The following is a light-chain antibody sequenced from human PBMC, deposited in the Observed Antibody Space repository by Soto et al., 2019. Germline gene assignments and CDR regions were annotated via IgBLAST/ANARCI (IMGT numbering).Light chain of an antibody. CDR1: QSVSSY. J-gene: IGKJ1*01. V-gene: IGKV3-15*01. Sequence: EIVMTQSPATLSVSPGERATLSCRASQSVSSYLAWYQQKPGQAPRLLIYDASTRATGIPVRFSGSGSGTEFTLTISSLQSEDFRVYYCQQNKDWPGTFGQGTKVEIK. CDR3: QQNKDWPGT. CDR2: DAS.